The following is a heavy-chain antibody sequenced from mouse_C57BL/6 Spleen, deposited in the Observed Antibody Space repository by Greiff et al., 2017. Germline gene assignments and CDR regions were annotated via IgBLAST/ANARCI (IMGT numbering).Heavy chain of an antibody. Sequence: EVQLQQSGPELVKPGASVKISCKASGYTFTDYYMNWVKQSHGKSIEWIGDINPNNGGTSYNQKFKGKATLTVDKSSSTAYMELRSLTSEDSAVYYCARSALLRSYYYAMDYWGQGTSVTVSS. CDR2: INPNNGGT. V-gene: IGHV1-26*01. J-gene: IGHJ4*01. CDR1: GYTFTDYY. D-gene: IGHD1-1*01. CDR3: ARSALLRSYYYAMDY.